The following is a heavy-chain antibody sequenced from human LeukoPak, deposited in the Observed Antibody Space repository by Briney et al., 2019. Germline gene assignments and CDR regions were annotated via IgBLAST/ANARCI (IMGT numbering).Heavy chain of an antibody. CDR2: INHSGST. V-gene: IGHV4-34*01. Sequence: SETLSLTCAVYGGSFSGYYWSWIRQPPGKGLEWIGEINHSGSTNYNPSLKSRVTISVDTSKNQFSLKLSSVTAADTTVYYCANPARDFADSGAITWWGQGTLVTVSS. J-gene: IGHJ4*02. CDR1: GGSFSGYY. CDR3: ANPARDFADSGAITW. D-gene: IGHD4-17*01.